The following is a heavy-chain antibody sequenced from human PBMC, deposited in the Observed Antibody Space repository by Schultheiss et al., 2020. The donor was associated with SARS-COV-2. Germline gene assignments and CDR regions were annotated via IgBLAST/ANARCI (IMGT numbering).Heavy chain of an antibody. CDR2: ISAYNGNT. CDR3: ANHCTNGVCSTLSYYYGMDV. J-gene: IGHJ6*02. Sequence: ASVKVSCKASGYTFTSYGISWVRQAPGQGLEWMGWISAYNGNTNYAQKLQGRVTMTTDTSTSTAYMELRSLTSDDTAVYYCANHCTNGVCSTLSYYYGMDVWGQGTTVTVSS. D-gene: IGHD2-8*01. V-gene: IGHV1-18*01. CDR1: GYTFTSYG.